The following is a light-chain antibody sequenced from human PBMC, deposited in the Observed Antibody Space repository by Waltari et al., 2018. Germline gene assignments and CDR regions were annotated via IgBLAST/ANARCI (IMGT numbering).Light chain of an antibody. Sequence: QPATITCSGGELKSKYVSWYQQKSGQSPVMIIYQDRKRPSGSPERCSASNSGSTATLTSSGTQAVDEAEYYCQAWDSSTVVFGGGTKVTVV. CDR2: QDR. J-gene: IGLJ3*02. V-gene: IGLV3-1*01. CDR1: ELKSKY. CDR3: QAWDSSTVV.